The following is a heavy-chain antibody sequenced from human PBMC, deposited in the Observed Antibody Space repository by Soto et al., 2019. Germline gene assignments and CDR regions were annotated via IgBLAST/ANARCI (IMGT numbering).Heavy chain of an antibody. Sequence: PSETLSLTCTVSGGSISSGGYYWSWIRQHPGKGLEWIGYIYYSGSTYYNPSLKSRVTISVDTSKNQFSLKLSSVTAADTAVYYCARCKLERPLIYYYYGMDVWGHGTAVTVSS. CDR3: ARCKLERPLIYYYYGMDV. CDR1: GGSISSGGYY. CDR2: IYYSGST. V-gene: IGHV4-31*03. D-gene: IGHD1-1*01. J-gene: IGHJ6*02.